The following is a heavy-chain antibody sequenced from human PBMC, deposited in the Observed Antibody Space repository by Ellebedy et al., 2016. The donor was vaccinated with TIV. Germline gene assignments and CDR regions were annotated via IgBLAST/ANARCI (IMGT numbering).Heavy chain of an antibody. J-gene: IGHJ3*02. Sequence: GGSLRLXXAASGFTFSSYAMHWVRQAPGKGLEWVAVISYDGSNKYYADSVKGRFTISRDNSKNTLYLQMNSLRAEDTAVYYCARAKVVVAAILEQLDAFDIWGQGTMVTVSS. V-gene: IGHV3-30-3*01. CDR1: GFTFSSYA. CDR2: ISYDGSNK. CDR3: ARAKVVVAAILEQLDAFDI. D-gene: IGHD2-15*01.